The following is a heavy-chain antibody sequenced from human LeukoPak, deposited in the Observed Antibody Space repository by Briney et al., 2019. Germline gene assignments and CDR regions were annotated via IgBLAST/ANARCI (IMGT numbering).Heavy chain of an antibody. D-gene: IGHD4-11*01. CDR2: ISSSGSTI. V-gene: IGHV3-48*03. CDR3: ARVRAKTRDGMDV. Sequence: PGGSLRLSCAASGFTFSSYEMNWVRQAPGKGLEWVSYISSSGSTIYYADSVKGRFTISRDNAKNSLYLQMNSLRAEDTAVYYCARVRAKTRDGMDVWGKGTTVTVSS. CDR1: GFTFSSYE. J-gene: IGHJ6*04.